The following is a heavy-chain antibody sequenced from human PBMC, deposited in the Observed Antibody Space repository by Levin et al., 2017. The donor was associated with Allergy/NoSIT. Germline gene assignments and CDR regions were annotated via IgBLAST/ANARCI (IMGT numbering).Heavy chain of an antibody. D-gene: IGHD3-3*01. CDR1: GFTFSSYW. CDR3: AGYDFWSGYSEYFQH. V-gene: IGHV3-7*03. Sequence: GESLKISCAASGFTFSSYWMSWVRQAPGKGLEWVANIKQDGSEKYYVDSVKGRFTISRDNAKNSLYLQMNSLRAEDTAVYYCAGYDFWSGYSEYFQHWGQGTLVTVSS. CDR2: IKQDGSEK. J-gene: IGHJ1*01.